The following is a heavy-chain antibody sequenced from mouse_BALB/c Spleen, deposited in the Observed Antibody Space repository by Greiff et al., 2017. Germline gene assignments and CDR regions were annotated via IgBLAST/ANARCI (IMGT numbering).Heavy chain of an antibody. CDR1: GFNIKDTY. J-gene: IGHJ1*01. CDR3: ARSRGGGYFDV. CDR2: IDPANGNT. Sequence: VQLQQSGAELVKPGASVKLSCTASGFNIKDTYMHWVKQRPEQGLEWIGRIDPANGNTKYDPKFQGKATITADTSSNTAYLQLSSLTSEDTAVYYCARSRGGGYFDVWGAGTTVTVSS. V-gene: IGHV14-3*02.